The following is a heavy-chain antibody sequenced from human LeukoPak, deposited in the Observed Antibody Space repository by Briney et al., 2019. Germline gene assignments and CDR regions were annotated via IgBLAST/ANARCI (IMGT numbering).Heavy chain of an antibody. CDR1: GGSISSSSYY. CDR2: IYYSGST. J-gene: IGHJ3*02. Sequence: PSETLSLTCTVSGGSISSSSYYWGWIRQPPGTGLEWIGSIYYSGSTNYNPSLKSRVTISVDTSKNQFSLKLSSVTAADTAVYYCARHQYSSRGAFDIWGQGTMVTVSS. D-gene: IGHD6-19*01. V-gene: IGHV4-39*01. CDR3: ARHQYSSRGAFDI.